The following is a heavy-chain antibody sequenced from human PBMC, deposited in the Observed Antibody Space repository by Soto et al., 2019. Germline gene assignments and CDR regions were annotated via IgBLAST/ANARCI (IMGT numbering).Heavy chain of an antibody. D-gene: IGHD2-15*01. J-gene: IGHJ4*02. V-gene: IGHV4-34*01. CDR1: GGSFSNYY. Sequence: SETLSLTCAVYGGSFSNYYWSWIRQPPGKGLEWIGEISHTGSTNYNPSLKSRVTISVDTSKKQFSLKLNSVTAADTAVYYCVIPSLVGAAFDYRGQRTQVTVSS. CDR2: ISHTGST. CDR3: VIPSLVGAAFDY.